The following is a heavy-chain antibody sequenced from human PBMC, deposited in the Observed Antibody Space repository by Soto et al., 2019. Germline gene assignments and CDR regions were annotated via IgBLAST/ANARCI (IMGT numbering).Heavy chain of an antibody. CDR3: AKREDANSTLIDY. CDR2: ISNGGRST. D-gene: IGHD3-16*01. J-gene: IGHJ4*02. Sequence: EVQLLESGGGLEQPGGSLRLSCAASGFTLSNYAMSWVRQAPGKGLEWVSAISNGGRSTYYADSVKGRFTISRDSSTNTLYLQMNNLRVEDTAVYYCAKREDANSTLIDYWGQGTLVTVSS. CDR1: GFTLSNYA. V-gene: IGHV3-23*01.